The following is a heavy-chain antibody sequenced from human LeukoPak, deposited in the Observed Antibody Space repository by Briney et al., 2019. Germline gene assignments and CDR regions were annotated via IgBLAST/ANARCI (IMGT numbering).Heavy chain of an antibody. Sequence: PGGSLRLSCAASGFTFSSYGMHWVRQAPGKGLEWVAVIWYDGSNKYYADSVKGRFTISRDNSKNTLYLQMNSLRAEDTAVYYCARDPGYCSSTSCCYYYCYMDVWGKGTTVTVSS. CDR1: GFTFSSYG. CDR3: ARDPGYCSSTSCCYYYCYMDV. V-gene: IGHV3-33*01. CDR2: IWYDGSNK. J-gene: IGHJ6*03. D-gene: IGHD2-2*01.